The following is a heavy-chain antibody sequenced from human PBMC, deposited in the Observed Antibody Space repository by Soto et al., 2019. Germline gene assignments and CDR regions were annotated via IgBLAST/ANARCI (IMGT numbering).Heavy chain of an antibody. D-gene: IGHD1-26*01. Sequence: QVQLQESGPGLVKPSGTLSLTCAVSGGSIRSNNWWSWVRQPPGKGLEWIGEIFHSGSTHYNPSLKTRVTIAVDKSKNQCSLKLSSVTAADTAVYYCARVYSGSYSDYWGQGTLVTVSS. J-gene: IGHJ4*02. CDR3: ARVYSGSYSDY. V-gene: IGHV4-4*02. CDR1: GGSIRSNNW. CDR2: IFHSGST.